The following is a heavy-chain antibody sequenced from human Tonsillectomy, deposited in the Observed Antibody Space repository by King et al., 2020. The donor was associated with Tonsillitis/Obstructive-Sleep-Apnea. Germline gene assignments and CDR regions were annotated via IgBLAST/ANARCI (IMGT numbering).Heavy chain of an antibody. CDR1: GFTFDETV. CDR2: ISWNSGII. Sequence: VQLVESGGGLVQPGRSLRLSCAASGFTFDETVMHWVRQAPGKGLEWVSGISWNSGIIGYADSVKGRFTISRDNAKNSLYLQMNSLSAEDTALYYCAKGPLIRGLILIDHYYYMDVWGKGTTVTVSS. CDR3: AKGPLIRGLILIDHYYYMDV. D-gene: IGHD3-10*01. V-gene: IGHV3-9*01. J-gene: IGHJ6*03.